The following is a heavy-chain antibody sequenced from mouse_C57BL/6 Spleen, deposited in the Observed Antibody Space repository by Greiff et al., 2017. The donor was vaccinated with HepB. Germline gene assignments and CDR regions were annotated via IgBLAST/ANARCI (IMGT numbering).Heavy chain of an antibody. CDR2: IYPGSGST. CDR1: GYTFTSYW. J-gene: IGHJ3*01. Sequence: QVQLQQPGAELVKPGASVKMSCKASGYTFTSYWITWVKQRPGQGLEWIGDIYPGSGSTKYNEKFKSKATLTVDTSSSTAYMQLSSLTSEDSAVYYFSCCYGNLSCFAYWGPGTLVTVSS. V-gene: IGHV1-55*01. CDR3: SCCYGNLSCFAY. D-gene: IGHD2-1*01.